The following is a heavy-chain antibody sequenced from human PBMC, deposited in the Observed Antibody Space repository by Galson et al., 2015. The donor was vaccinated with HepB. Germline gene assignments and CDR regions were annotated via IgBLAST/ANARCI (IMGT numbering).Heavy chain of an antibody. CDR2: ISGSGGST. Sequence: SLRLSCAASGFTFSSYAMSWVRQAPGRGLEWVSAISGSGGSTYYADSVKGRFTISRDNSKNTLYLQMNSLRAEDTAVYYCAKASIVGAIDYYYYGMDVWGQGTTVTVSS. CDR3: AKASIVGAIDYYYYGMDV. CDR1: GFTFSSYA. J-gene: IGHJ6*02. V-gene: IGHV3-23*01. D-gene: IGHD1-26*01.